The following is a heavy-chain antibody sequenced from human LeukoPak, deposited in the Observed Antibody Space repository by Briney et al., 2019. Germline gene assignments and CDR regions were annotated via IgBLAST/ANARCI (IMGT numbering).Heavy chain of an antibody. Sequence: GGSLRLSCAASGFTVSSNYMSWVRQAPGKGLEWVSVIYSGGSTYYADSVKGRFTISRDSSKNTLYLQMNSLRAEDTAVYYCARGATVTTSYYYMDVWGKGTTVTVSS. CDR3: ARGATVTTSYYYMDV. J-gene: IGHJ6*03. V-gene: IGHV3-66*02. CDR1: GFTVSSNY. D-gene: IGHD4-17*01. CDR2: IYSGGST.